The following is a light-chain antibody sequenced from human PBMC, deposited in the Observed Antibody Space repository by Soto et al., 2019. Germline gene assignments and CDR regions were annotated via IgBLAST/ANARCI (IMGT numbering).Light chain of an antibody. CDR1: SXDVGGYNY. Sequence: QSVLTQPPSASGSPGQSVTISCTGTSXDVGGYNYVSWYQQHPGKAPKLMIYEVSERPSGVPDRFSGSKSSNTASLTVSGLQAEDEADYYCSSYAGSNNFVFGTGTKV. V-gene: IGLV2-8*01. J-gene: IGLJ1*01. CDR3: SSYAGSNNFV. CDR2: EVS.